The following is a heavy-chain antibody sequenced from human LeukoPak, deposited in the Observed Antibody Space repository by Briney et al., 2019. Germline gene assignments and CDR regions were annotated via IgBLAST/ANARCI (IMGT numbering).Heavy chain of an antibody. Sequence: SETLSLTCTVSGYSISSGYYWGWIRQPPGKGLEWFGSIYHSGSTYYNSSLKSRVTISVDTSKNQFSLKLSSVTAADTAVYYCARFGELLDYWGQGTLVTVSS. V-gene: IGHV4-38-2*02. CDR2: IYHSGST. D-gene: IGHD3-10*01. CDR3: ARFGELLDY. CDR1: GYSISSGYY. J-gene: IGHJ4*02.